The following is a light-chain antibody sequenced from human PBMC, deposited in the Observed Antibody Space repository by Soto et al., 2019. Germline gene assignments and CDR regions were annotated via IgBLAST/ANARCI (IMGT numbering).Light chain of an antibody. CDR1: QDITNY. J-gene: IGKJ2*01. Sequence: DIQLTQSPSSLSASVGDRVTITCQASQDITNYLNWYRQKPGKAPELLIYDASNSETGVPSRFSGRGSGTDFTFTISSLQPVDIATYYCQHFDNLPYTFGQGTKLEIK. CDR3: QHFDNLPYT. V-gene: IGKV1-33*01. CDR2: DAS.